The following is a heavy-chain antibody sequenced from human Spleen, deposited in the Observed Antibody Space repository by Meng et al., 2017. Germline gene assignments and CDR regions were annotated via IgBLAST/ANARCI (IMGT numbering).Heavy chain of an antibody. CDR1: GGSITSGGYY. V-gene: IGHV4-31*03. D-gene: IGHD3-16*02. CDR2: IYHSGSA. Sequence: QVQLQESGPRLVKPSQTLSLTCTVSGGSITSGGYYWTWIRQNPEKGLEWIGHIYHSGSAYYNPSLKSRVTISIDTSENQFSLKLSSVTAADTAVYYCARGKEIPYDYVWGNYRYGWFDPWGQGTLVTVSS. J-gene: IGHJ5*02. CDR3: ARGKEIPYDYVWGNYRYGWFDP.